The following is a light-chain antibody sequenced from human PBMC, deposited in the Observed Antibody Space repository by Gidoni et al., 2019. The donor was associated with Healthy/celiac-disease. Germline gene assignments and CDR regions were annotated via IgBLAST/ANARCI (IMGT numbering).Light chain of an antibody. CDR1: ELARKS. Sequence: SYELTQPISVSVSPGQTATITCSGDELARKSASWYKQKTGQSPVLLRFEDKKRPSGIPARFSGSTSGNTATLTISGTQDIDEADYFCQAWDSGTVIFGGGTKLTVL. V-gene: IGLV3-1*01. CDR2: EDK. J-gene: IGLJ2*01. CDR3: QAWDSGTVI.